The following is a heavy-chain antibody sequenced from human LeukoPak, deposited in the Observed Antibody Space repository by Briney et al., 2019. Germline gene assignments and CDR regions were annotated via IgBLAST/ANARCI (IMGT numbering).Heavy chain of an antibody. D-gene: IGHD5-24*01. V-gene: IGHV4-39*07. CDR1: GGSISSSSYY. J-gene: IGHJ2*01. CDR3: ARDGAQGATPYWLGYFDL. CDR2: IYYSGST. Sequence: SETLSLTCTVSGGSISSSSYYWGWIRQPPGKGLEWIGSIYYSGSTYYNPSLKSRVTISVDTSKNQFSLKLSSVTAADTAVYYCARDGAQGATPYWLGYFDLWGRGTLVTVSS.